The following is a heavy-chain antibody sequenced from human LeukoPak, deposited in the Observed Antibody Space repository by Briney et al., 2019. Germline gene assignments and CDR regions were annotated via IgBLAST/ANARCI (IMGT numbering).Heavy chain of an antibody. CDR1: GYTFTSYD. CDR2: MNPNSGNT. D-gene: IGHD1-26*01. CDR3: ARDVEGANAFDI. V-gene: IGHV1-8*03. Sequence: ASVKVSCKASGYTFTSYDINWVRQATGQGLEWMGWMNPNSGNTGYAQKFQGRVTITRNTSISTAYMELSSLRSEDTAVYYCARDVEGANAFDIWGQGTMVTVSS. J-gene: IGHJ3*02.